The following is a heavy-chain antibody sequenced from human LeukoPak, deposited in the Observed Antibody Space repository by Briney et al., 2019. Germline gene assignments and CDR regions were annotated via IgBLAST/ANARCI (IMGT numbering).Heavy chain of an antibody. CDR3: ARDNEYCTGGTCRLDY. CDR1: GFTFSFYW. D-gene: IGHD2-15*01. CDR2: INNDGRST. V-gene: IGHV3-74*01. Sequence: GSLRLSCASSGFTFSFYWMHWVRQAPGKGLVWVSRINNDGRSTSYAGSVKGRFTTSRDNAKNTLYLQMNSLRAEDTAVYYCARDNEYCTGGTCRLDYWGQGALVTVSS. J-gene: IGHJ4*02.